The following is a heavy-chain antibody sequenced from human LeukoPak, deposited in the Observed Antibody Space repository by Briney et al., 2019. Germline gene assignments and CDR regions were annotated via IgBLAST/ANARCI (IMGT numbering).Heavy chain of an antibody. V-gene: IGHV3-66*02. Sequence: VGSLRLSCAASGFTVSSNYMSWVRQAPGKGLEWVSVIYSGGSTYYADSVKGRFTISRDNSKNTLYLQMNSLRAEDTAVYYCARDIDSSSSHFDYWGQGTLVTVSS. CDR1: GFTVSSNY. CDR2: IYSGGST. D-gene: IGHD6-6*01. CDR3: ARDIDSSSSHFDY. J-gene: IGHJ4*02.